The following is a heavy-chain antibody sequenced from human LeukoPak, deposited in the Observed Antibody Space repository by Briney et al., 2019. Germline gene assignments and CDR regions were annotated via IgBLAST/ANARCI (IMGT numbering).Heavy chain of an antibody. V-gene: IGHV3-48*01. CDR3: ARDLSWSFDY. CDR1: GFTFSTFS. CDR2: RSNDII. D-gene: IGHD3-10*01. J-gene: IGHJ4*02. Sequence: GGSLRLSCAASGFTFSTFSMNWIRQAPGKGLEWISYRSNDIIRYADSVKGRFTISRDNAKNSLYLQMNSLRAEDTAVYYCARDLSWSFDYWGQGTLVTVSS.